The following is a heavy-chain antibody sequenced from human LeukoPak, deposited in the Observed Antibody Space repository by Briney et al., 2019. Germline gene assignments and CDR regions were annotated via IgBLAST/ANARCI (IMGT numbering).Heavy chain of an antibody. CDR1: GLTFSSYG. CDR3: SKMQGYFDY. CDR2: ITGGGGTT. V-gene: IGHV3-23*01. J-gene: IGHJ4*02. Sequence: GGSLRLSCEASGLTFSSYGMSWVRQAPGKGLQWVSAITGGGGTTYYADSVKGRFTISRDNSKNMLYLQMNSLRAEDTAVYYCSKMQGYFDYWGQGTLLPVSS.